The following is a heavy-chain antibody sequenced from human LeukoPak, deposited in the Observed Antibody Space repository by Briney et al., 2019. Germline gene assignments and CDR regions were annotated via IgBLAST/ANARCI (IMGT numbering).Heavy chain of an antibody. J-gene: IGHJ5*02. CDR2: IIPIFGTA. V-gene: IGHV1-69*13. Sequence: SVKVSCKASGYTFTSYGISWVRQAPGQGLEWMGGIIPIFGTANYAQKFQGRVTITADESTSTAYMELSSLRSEDTAVYYCAGDSYEYSSSPRYFGWFDPWGQGTLVTVSS. CDR3: AGDSYEYSSSPRYFGWFDP. D-gene: IGHD6-6*01. CDR1: GYTFTSYG.